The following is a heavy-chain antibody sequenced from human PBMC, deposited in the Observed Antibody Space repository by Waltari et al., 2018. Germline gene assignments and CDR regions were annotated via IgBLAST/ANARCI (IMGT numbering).Heavy chain of an antibody. CDR3: VRAREGSYYTFDY. Sequence: EVQLVESGGGLNQPGGSLSLSCGASGFTFSNFWMCWVLQAPGRGLVWVSSISNSGSSTSYADSVKGRFTVSRDNARNTLYLEMNSLRAEDTAVYYCVRAREGSYYTFDYWGQGTQVTVSS. CDR1: GFTFSNFW. D-gene: IGHD3-10*01. J-gene: IGHJ4*02. CDR2: ISNSGSST. V-gene: IGHV3-74*01.